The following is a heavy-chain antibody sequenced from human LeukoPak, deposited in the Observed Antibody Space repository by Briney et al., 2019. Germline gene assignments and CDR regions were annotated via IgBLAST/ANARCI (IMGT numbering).Heavy chain of an antibody. V-gene: IGHV3-23*01. D-gene: IGHD5-12*01. Sequence: PGGSLRLSCAASGFTFSSYAMSWVRQAPGKGLEWVSAISGSGGSTYYADSVKGRFTISRDNSENTLYLQMNSLRAEDTAVYYCAKDPYGGYAYYFDYWGQGTLVTVSS. CDR2: ISGSGGST. CDR1: GFTFSSYA. CDR3: AKDPYGGYAYYFDY. J-gene: IGHJ4*02.